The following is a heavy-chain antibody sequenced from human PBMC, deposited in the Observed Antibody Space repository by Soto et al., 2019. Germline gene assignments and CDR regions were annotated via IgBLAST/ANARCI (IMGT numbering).Heavy chain of an antibody. CDR1: GAALSSGGYF. V-gene: IGHV4-61*08. Sequence: TLEILCLTCTVSGAALSSGGYFYTWVRQPPGKGLEWLGYIYYSGGTNYNPSLKSRVTISLDKSKSQFSLRLISVTAADTAVYYCTREQSDDNYFDPWGQGTLVTVSS. D-gene: IGHD6-19*01. CDR2: IYYSGGT. CDR3: TREQSDDNYFDP. J-gene: IGHJ5*02.